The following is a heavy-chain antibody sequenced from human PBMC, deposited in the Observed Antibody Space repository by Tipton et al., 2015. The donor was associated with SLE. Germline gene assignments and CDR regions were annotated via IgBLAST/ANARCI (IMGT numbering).Heavy chain of an antibody. CDR1: GFNFGDSA. D-gene: IGHD3-10*01. V-gene: IGHV3-21*03. CDR2: ISSAGTFI. CDR3: ARAGKWQIASWFDP. Sequence: GSLRLSCAGSGFNFGDSAMSWVRQSPEKGLEWVASISSAGTFIYYADSVKGRFSISRDNANHSLFLQMDGLRAGDTGIYFCARAGKWQIASWFDPWGQGTLVTVSS. J-gene: IGHJ5*02.